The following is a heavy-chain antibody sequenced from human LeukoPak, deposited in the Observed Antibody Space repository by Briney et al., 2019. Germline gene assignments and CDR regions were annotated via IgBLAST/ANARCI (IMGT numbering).Heavy chain of an antibody. V-gene: IGHV3-66*01. Sequence: GGSLRLSCAASGFTVSSNYMSWVRQAPGKGLEWVSVIYSGGSTYYADSVKGRFTISRDNSKNTLYLQMNSLRAEDTAVCYCARGPPTAPPDYWGQGTLVTVSS. J-gene: IGHJ4*02. D-gene: IGHD4-17*01. CDR3: ARGPPTAPPDY. CDR2: IYSGGST. CDR1: GFTVSSNY.